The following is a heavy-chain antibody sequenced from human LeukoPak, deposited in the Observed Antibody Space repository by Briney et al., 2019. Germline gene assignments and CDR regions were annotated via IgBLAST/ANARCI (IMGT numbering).Heavy chain of an antibody. CDR2: ISSSSSYI. CDR1: GFTFSSYS. CDR3: ARGSWSGELSLDY. V-gene: IGHV3-21*01. J-gene: IGHJ4*02. Sequence: PGGSLRLSCAASGFTFSSYSMNWVRQAPGKGLEWVSSISSSSSYIYYADSVKGRFTISRDNAKNSLYLQMNSLRAEDTAVYYCARGSWSGELSLDYWGQGTLVTVSS. D-gene: IGHD3-10*01.